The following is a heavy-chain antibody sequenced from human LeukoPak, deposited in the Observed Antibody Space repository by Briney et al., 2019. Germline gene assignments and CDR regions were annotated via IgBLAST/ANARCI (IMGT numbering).Heavy chain of an antibody. V-gene: IGHV3-23*01. CDR1: GFTFSRYA. CDR3: AKNTISGGHYQYYMDV. CDR2: ISGSGGIT. Sequence: PGGSLRLSCAASGFTFSRYAMSWVRQAPGKGLEWVSSISGSGGITYHADSLKGRFTISRDNSKSTLFLQMNSLRAEDTAVYYCAKNTISGGHYQYYMDVWGKGTTVTVSS. J-gene: IGHJ6*03. D-gene: IGHD3-16*02.